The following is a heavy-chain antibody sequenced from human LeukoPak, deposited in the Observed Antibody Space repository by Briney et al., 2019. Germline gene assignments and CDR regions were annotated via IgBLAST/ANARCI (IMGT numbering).Heavy chain of an antibody. J-gene: IGHJ2*01. D-gene: IGHD7-27*01. Sequence: GGSLRLSCAASGFTFSGYEMNWVRQAPGRGPEWVSCIGTGGRTTYYADSVKGRFTISRDNARNSLYLQMNSLRDEDTAVYYCARVLTGDRHWYFDLWGRGTLVTVSS. CDR3: ARVLTGDRHWYFDL. V-gene: IGHV3-48*03. CDR1: GFTFSGYE. CDR2: IGTGGRTT.